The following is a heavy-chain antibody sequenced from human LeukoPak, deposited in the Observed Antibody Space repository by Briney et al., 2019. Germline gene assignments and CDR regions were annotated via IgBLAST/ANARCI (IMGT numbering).Heavy chain of an antibody. D-gene: IGHD3-3*01. CDR2: IYTSGST. J-gene: IGHJ4*02. CDR3: ARISDFWSGYHPGPIDY. CDR1: GGSISSGSYY. Sequence: SETLSLTCTVSGGSISSGSYYWSWIRQPAGKGLEWIGRIYTSGSTNYNPSLKSRVTISVDTSKNQFSLKLSSVTAADTAVYYCARISDFWSGYHPGPIDYWGQGTLVTVSS. V-gene: IGHV4-61*02.